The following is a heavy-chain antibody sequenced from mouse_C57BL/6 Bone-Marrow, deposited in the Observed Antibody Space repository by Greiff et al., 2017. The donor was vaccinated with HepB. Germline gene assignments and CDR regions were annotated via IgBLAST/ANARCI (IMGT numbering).Heavy chain of an antibody. CDR1: GFSLTSYG. V-gene: IGHV2-6-1*01. CDR3: ARHEGYGSSYEAWFAY. J-gene: IGHJ3*01. Sequence: VQLQESGPGLVAPSQSLSITCTVSGFSLTSYGVHWVRQPPGKGLEWLVVIWSDGSTTYNSALKSRLSISKDNSKSQVFLKMNSLQTDDTAMYYCARHEGYGSSYEAWFAYWGQGTLVTVSA. CDR2: IWSDGST. D-gene: IGHD1-1*01.